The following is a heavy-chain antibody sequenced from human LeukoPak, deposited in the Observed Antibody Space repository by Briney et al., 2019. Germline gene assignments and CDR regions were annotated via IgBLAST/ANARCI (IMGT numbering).Heavy chain of an antibody. CDR2: ITSSSRTI. CDR3: ARSMAQDVDAFDI. V-gene: IGHV3-48*03. D-gene: IGHD2-21*01. Sequence: GGSLRLSCVASGFTFSSSEMNWVRQAPGKGLEWISYITSSSRTIWYADSVKGRFTISRDNAKNSLYLQMNGLRDDDTAVYYCARSMAQDVDAFDIWGQGTMVTVSS. CDR1: GFTFSSSE. J-gene: IGHJ3*02.